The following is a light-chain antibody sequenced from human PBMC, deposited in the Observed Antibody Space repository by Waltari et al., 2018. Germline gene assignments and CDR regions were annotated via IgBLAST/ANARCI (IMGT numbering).Light chain of an antibody. V-gene: IGKV3-20*01. CDR1: PSLSNNY. CDR3: QKYGSTPRP. CDR2: DAS. J-gene: IGKJ4*01. Sequence: EIVLTQSPGTLSLSPGERASLSCRARPSLSNNYVAWYQHKPGQAPRLLIFDASRRATGIPDRFSGSGSGTDFTLTISSLEPEDFAVYYCQKYGSTPRPFGGGTKVEIK.